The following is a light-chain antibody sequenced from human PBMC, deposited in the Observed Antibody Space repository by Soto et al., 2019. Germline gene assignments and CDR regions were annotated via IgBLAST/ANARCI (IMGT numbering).Light chain of an antibody. CDR3: SSYSTSSTLVV. Sequence: QSALTQPASMSGSPGQSITISCTGTSSDVGSYNYVSWYQQYPGKAPKLMIYDVSNRPSGVSYRFSGSKSGNTASLTISGLQAEDEADYYCSSYSTSSTLVVFGGGTKLTVL. CDR2: DVS. V-gene: IGLV2-14*01. J-gene: IGLJ2*01. CDR1: SSDVGSYNY.